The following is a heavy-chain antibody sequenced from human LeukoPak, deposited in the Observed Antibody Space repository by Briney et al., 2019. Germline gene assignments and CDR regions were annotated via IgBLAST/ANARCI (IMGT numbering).Heavy chain of an antibody. V-gene: IGHV3-30-3*01. D-gene: IGHD5-18*01. Sequence: GGSLRLSCAASGFTFSSYAMHWVRQAPGKGLEWVAVISYDGSNKYYADSVKGRFTISRDNSKNTLYLQMNSLRAEDTAVYYCARDRRTAMVRGVFDYWGQGTLVTVSS. CDR2: ISYDGSNK. J-gene: IGHJ4*02. CDR3: ARDRRTAMVRGVFDY. CDR1: GFTFSSYA.